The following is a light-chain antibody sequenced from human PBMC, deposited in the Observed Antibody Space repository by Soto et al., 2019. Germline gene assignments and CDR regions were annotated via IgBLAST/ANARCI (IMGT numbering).Light chain of an antibody. Sequence: DIQMTQSPSTLSASVGDRVTITCRASQSISNYLAWYQQKPGKAPRVLIYEASSLESGVPSRFSGSGSGTEFALTIGSLQPDDFATYFCLQYNTYSPWTFGQRTKVEIK. V-gene: IGKV1-5*03. CDR1: QSISNY. CDR3: LQYNTYSPWT. J-gene: IGKJ1*01. CDR2: EAS.